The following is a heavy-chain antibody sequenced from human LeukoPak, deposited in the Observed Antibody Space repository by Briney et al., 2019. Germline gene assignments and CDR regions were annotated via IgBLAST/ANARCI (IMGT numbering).Heavy chain of an antibody. V-gene: IGHV3-23*01. CDR1: GVTFSSYA. D-gene: IGHD3-22*01. CDR3: AKDNSPMIFHWFDP. CDR2: ISGGGVSR. J-gene: IGHJ5*02. Sequence: PGGSLRLSCAASGVTFSSYAMSWVRQAPGKGLEWVSGISGGGVSRYYADSVKGRFTISRDNSKNTLYLQMNSLRAEDTAVYYCAKDNSPMIFHWFDPWGQGTLVTVSS.